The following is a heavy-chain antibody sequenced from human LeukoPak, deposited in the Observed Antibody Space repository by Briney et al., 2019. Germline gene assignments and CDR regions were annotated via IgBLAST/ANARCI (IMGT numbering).Heavy chain of an antibody. Sequence: SETLSLTCSVSGGSFSSATHYWTWIRQPAGKGLEWIGRVYNNGNTNYNPSLKGRVTLSLDTSKNQFSLKLSSVTAADTAVYYCARHSKLLLWFGDLRDWGQGTLVTVSS. D-gene: IGHD3-10*01. CDR1: GGSFSSATHY. CDR2: VYNNGNT. J-gene: IGHJ4*02. V-gene: IGHV4-61*02. CDR3: ARHSKLLLWFGDLRD.